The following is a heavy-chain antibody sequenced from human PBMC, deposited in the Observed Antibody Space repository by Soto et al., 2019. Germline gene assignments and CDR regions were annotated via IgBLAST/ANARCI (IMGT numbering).Heavy chain of an antibody. CDR3: ARAEVDY. CDR1: GFTFGNYW. CDR2: MTSDGRTI. V-gene: IGHV3-74*01. Sequence: GGSLRLSCAAAGFTFGNYWMHWVRQAPGKGPEWVSRMTSDGRTIQYADSVKGRFTVSRDNAKNTMYLQMDSLRAEDTAVYYCARAEVDYWGPGTLVTVSS. J-gene: IGHJ4*02.